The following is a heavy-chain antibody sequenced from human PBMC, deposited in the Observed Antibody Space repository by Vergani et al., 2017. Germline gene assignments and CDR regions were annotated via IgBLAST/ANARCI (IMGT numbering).Heavy chain of an antibody. CDR1: GFTFSHYS. CDR3: TKGSRGYTGYFFDY. Sequence: EVQMVESGGGLVKPGGSLRLSCVASGFTFSHYSMNWVRQAPGKGLEWVSTLSASDRCTHYADSVKGRFTISRDNSKNTLHLQMNSLRADDTAVYYCTKGSRGYTGYFFDYWGQGTLATVSS. D-gene: IGHD5-12*01. V-gene: IGHV3-23*04. J-gene: IGHJ4*02. CDR2: LSASDRCT.